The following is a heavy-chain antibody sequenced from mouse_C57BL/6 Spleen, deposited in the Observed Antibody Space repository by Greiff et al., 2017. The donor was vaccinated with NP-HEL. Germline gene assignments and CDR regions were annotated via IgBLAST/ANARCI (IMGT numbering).Heavy chain of an antibody. J-gene: IGHJ4*01. V-gene: IGHV1-37*01. CDR2: INPYNGDT. CDR3: ARDEGITTVVAYYYAMDY. Sequence: VQLQQSGPELVKPGASVKISCKASGYSFTGYFMNWVKQSHGKSLEWIGRINPYNGDTFYNQKFKGKATLTVDKSSSTAHMELLSLTSEDFAVYYCARDEGITTVVAYYYAMDYWGQGTSVTVSS. CDR1: GYSFTGYF. D-gene: IGHD1-1*01.